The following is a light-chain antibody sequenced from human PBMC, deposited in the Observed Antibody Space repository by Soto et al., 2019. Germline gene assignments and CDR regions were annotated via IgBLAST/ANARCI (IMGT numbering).Light chain of an antibody. V-gene: IGKV3-20*01. Sequence: GKRATLSCRSSQSAYSSYLSXYQXKXGXXXRXXXYGASNRATGIPDRFSGSGYGTDFTLTISGLEPEDFAVYYCQQYGTSLFTFGGGTKVDIK. CDR1: QSAYSSY. CDR2: GAS. CDR3: QQYGTSLFT. J-gene: IGKJ4*01.